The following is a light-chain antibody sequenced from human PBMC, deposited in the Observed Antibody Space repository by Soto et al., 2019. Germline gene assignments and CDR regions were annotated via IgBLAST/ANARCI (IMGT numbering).Light chain of an antibody. CDR1: QSVNNK. Sequence: EIVMTQSPATLSVSPGARVTLSGRASQSVNNKVAWYQQKPGQAHRLLIFGASTRATGIPARFSGSGSVTEFTLTISSLQSEEFAVYYCKQRSNWPPTVGKGTRLVI. J-gene: IGKJ5*01. CDR3: KQRSNWPPT. V-gene: IGKV3-15*01. CDR2: GAS.